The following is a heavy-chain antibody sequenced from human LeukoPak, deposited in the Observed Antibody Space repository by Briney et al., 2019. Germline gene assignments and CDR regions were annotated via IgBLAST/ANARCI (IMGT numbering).Heavy chain of an antibody. CDR2: VSHDGSNK. CDR1: GFTFSSYA. D-gene: IGHD6-19*01. V-gene: IGHV3-30*14. CDR3: ARPYSSGWPEGLGY. Sequence: GGSLRLSCAASGFTFSSYAMHWVRQAPGKGLEWVAVVSHDGSNKYYADSVKGRFTISRDNSKNTLYLQMNSLRAEDTAVYYCARPYSSGWPEGLGYWGQGTLVTVSS. J-gene: IGHJ4*02.